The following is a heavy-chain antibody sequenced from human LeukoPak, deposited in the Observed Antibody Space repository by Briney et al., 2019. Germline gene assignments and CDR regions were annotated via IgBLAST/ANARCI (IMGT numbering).Heavy chain of an antibody. J-gene: IGHJ6*02. V-gene: IGHV4-39*07. D-gene: IGHD1-26*01. CDR2: INHSGST. CDR1: GGSISSSSYY. CDR3: ARVGPAMDYYYGMDV. Sequence: SETLSLTCTVSGGSISSSSYYWGWIRQPPGKGLEWIGEINHSGSTNYNPSLKSRVTISVDTSKNQFSLKLSSVTAADTAVYYCARVGPAMDYYYGMDVWGQGTTVTVSS.